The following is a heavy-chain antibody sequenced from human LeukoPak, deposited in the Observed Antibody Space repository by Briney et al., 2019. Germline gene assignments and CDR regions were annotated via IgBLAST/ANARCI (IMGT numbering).Heavy chain of an antibody. Sequence: GGSLRLSCAASGFTFSSYGMHWVRQAPGKGLEWVAVVSYDGSNKYYADSVKGRFTISRDNSKNTLYLQMNSLRAEDTAVYYCAKDTQYCSGGSCYSPDYWGQGTLVTVSS. CDR2: VSYDGSNK. V-gene: IGHV3-30*18. CDR1: GFTFSSYG. D-gene: IGHD2-15*01. CDR3: AKDTQYCSGGSCYSPDY. J-gene: IGHJ4*02.